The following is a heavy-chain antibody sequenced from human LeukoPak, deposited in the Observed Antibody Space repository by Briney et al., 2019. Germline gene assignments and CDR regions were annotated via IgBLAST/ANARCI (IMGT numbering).Heavy chain of an antibody. Sequence: PSETLSLTCTVSGGSISSYCWSWIRQPPGKGLEWIGYIYYSGSTNYNPSLKSRVTISVDTSKNQFSLKLSSVTAADTAVYYCARDSGYGSIWGQGTLVTVSS. CDR3: ARDSGYGSI. CDR2: IYYSGST. CDR1: GGSISSYC. D-gene: IGHD6-19*01. V-gene: IGHV4-59*01. J-gene: IGHJ4*02.